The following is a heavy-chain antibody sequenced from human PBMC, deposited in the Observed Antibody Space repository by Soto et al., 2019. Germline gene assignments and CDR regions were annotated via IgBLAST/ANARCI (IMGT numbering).Heavy chain of an antibody. V-gene: IGHV3-23*01. D-gene: IGHD3-10*01. CDR2: LIGGHYGT. Sequence: PGRSLSLSCTASGFTLQNYAMAWVRQAPGKGLEWVSTLIGGHYGTAYSYSVKGRFTVSRDNSKNCLYLQMNSLGVEDTAMYFCAKGKSTGDIDWLDPWGQGSLVTVSS. J-gene: IGHJ5*02. CDR1: GFTLQNYA. CDR3: AKGKSTGDIDWLDP.